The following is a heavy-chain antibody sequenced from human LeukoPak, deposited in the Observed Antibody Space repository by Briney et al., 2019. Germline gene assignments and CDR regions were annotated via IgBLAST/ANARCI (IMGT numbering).Heavy chain of an antibody. CDR1: GYTFTDYH. J-gene: IGHJ5*02. CDR3: GLVTPGNWWFDP. V-gene: IGHV1-2*02. Sequence: GASVKVSCKTSGYTFTDYHIHWVRQAPGQGLEGMGWINRNSGGTNYAQKYQGRVTMTRDTSISTTYMELTSLTSDDTAVYYCGLVTPGNWWFDPGGQGTLVTVSS. D-gene: IGHD2-21*02. CDR2: INRNSGGT.